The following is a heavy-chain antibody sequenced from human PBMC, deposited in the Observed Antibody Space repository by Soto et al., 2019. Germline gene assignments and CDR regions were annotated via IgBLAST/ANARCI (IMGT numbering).Heavy chain of an antibody. J-gene: IGHJ2*01. CDR2: ISASGGNI. CDR1: GFIFSDYA. Sequence: EVQLLESGGGLARPGGSLRLSCAASGFIFSDYAMTWIRQAAGKGLEWVATISASGGNIEYTDSLKGRFTISRDNSKKSVYLEINGLTADDTAVYYCAKVAGGLGYFDLWGRGTQVTVSS. V-gene: IGHV3-23*01. D-gene: IGHD3-16*01. CDR3: AKVAGGLGYFDL.